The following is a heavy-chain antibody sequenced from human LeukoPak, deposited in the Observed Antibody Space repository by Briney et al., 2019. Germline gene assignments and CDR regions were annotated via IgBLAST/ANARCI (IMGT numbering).Heavy chain of an antibody. CDR3: ATYYYDSSGLTSYFDY. Sequence: GGSLRLSCAASGFTFSSYSMNWVRRVPGKGLEWVSYISSSSTIYCADSVKGRFTISRDNAKNSLYLQMNSLRAEDTAVYYCATYYYDSSGLTSYFDYWGQGTLVTVSS. D-gene: IGHD3-22*01. J-gene: IGHJ4*02. CDR1: GFTFSSYS. V-gene: IGHV3-48*01. CDR2: ISSSSTI.